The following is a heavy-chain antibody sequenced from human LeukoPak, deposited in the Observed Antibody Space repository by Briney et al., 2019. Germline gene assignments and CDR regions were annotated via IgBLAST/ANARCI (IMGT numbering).Heavy chain of an antibody. CDR2: IIPIFGTA. Sequence: SVKVSCKASGGTFSSYAISWVRQAPGQGLEWMGGIIPIFGTANYAQKFQGRVTITADESTSTAYMELSSLRSEDTAVYYCARDSEMGSSGWSLHLDDYFDYWGQGTLVTVSS. CDR3: ARDSEMGSSGWSLHLDDYFDY. CDR1: GGTFSSYA. V-gene: IGHV1-69*13. D-gene: IGHD6-19*01. J-gene: IGHJ4*02.